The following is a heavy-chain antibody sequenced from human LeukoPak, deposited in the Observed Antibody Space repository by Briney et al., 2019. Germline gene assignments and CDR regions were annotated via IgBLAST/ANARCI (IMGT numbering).Heavy chain of an antibody. V-gene: IGHV4-34*01. Sequence: PSETLSLTCAVYGGSFSGYYWSWIRQPPGKGLEWIGEINHSGSTNYNPSLKSRVTISVDTSKNQFSLKLSSVTAADTAVYYCARGRFWTFAGYYGSGSYYLDYWGQGTLVTVSS. CDR3: ARGRFWTFAGYYGSGSYYLDY. CDR2: INHSGST. CDR1: GGSFSGYY. J-gene: IGHJ4*02. D-gene: IGHD3-10*01.